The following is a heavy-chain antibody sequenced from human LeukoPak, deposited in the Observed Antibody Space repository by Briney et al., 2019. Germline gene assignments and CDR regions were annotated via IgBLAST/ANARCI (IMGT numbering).Heavy chain of an antibody. Sequence: SETLSLTCAVSGDSFSSHYWTWIRQPPGKGREWIGYISYIGSTNYHPSLKGRVTISIDTSKSQFSLKLSSVTAADTAVYYCARDLVTVTKGFDIWGQGTMVSVSS. CDR3: ARDLVTVTKGFDI. D-gene: IGHD4-17*01. CDR1: GDSFSSHY. CDR2: ISYIGST. J-gene: IGHJ3*02. V-gene: IGHV4-59*11.